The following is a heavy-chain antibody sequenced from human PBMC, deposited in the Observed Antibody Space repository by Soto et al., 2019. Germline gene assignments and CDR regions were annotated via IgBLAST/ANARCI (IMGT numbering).Heavy chain of an antibody. J-gene: IGHJ6*02. Sequence: ASVKVSCKASGGTFSSYAISWVRQAPGQGLEWMGGIIPIFGTANYAQTFQGRVTITADKSTSTAYMELSSLRSEDTAVYYCARPEGVRGVIYYYYCMDVWGQGTTVTVSS. CDR3: ARPEGVRGVIYYYYCMDV. CDR2: IIPIFGTA. D-gene: IGHD3-10*01. CDR1: GGTFSSYA. V-gene: IGHV1-69*06.